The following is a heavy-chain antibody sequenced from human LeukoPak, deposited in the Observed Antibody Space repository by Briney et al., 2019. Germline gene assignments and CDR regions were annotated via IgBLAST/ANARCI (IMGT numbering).Heavy chain of an antibody. D-gene: IGHD5-12*01. V-gene: IGHV5-10-1*01. J-gene: IGHJ4*02. Sequence: GESLKISCKGSGYSLASYWISWVRQMPGKGLEWMGRIDPSDSYTNYSPSFQGHVTISADKSISTAYLQWSSLKASDTAMYYCARQGDYDSGYFDYWGQGTLVTVSS. CDR1: GYSLASYW. CDR2: IDPSDSYT. CDR3: ARQGDYDSGYFDY.